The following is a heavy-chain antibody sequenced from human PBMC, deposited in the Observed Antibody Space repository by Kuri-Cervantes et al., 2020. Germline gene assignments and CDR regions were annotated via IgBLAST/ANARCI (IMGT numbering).Heavy chain of an antibody. V-gene: IGHV3-9*01. J-gene: IGHJ4*02. CDR1: GFTFDDYA. Sequence: SLKISCAASGFTFDDYAMHWVRQAPGKGLEWASGISWNSGSIDYADSVKGRFTISRDNAKTSLFLQMNSLRPEDTAFYYCAKDLYYDSSGYYHYWGQGTLVTVSS. CDR2: ISWNSGSI. CDR3: AKDLYYDSSGYYHY. D-gene: IGHD3-22*01.